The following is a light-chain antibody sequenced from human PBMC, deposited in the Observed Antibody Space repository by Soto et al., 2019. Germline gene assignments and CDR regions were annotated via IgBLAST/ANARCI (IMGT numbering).Light chain of an antibody. Sequence: QSALTQPASVSGSPGQSITISCTGTSSDVGSYNLDSWYQQHPGKAPKLMIYEVSKRPSGVSNRFSGSKSGNTDSLTISGLQAEDEADYYCCSYAGSSTHVVFGGGTKLTVL. V-gene: IGLV2-23*02. J-gene: IGLJ2*01. CDR1: SSDVGSYNL. CDR3: CSYAGSSTHVV. CDR2: EVS.